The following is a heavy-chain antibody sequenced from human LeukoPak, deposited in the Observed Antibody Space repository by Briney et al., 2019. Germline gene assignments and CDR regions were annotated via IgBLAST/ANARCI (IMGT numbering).Heavy chain of an antibody. Sequence: GGSLRLSCSASGFTFSSYAMHWVRQAPGKGLEWVSLISYSGANSYYTDSVRGRFTISRDNSKDTLFLQMNSLRAEDTAIYYCARDMQLSTWGIGTMVTVSS. J-gene: IGHJ3*01. D-gene: IGHD3-16*02. CDR1: GFTFSSYA. CDR3: ARDMQLST. CDR2: ISYSGANS. V-gene: IGHV3-23*01.